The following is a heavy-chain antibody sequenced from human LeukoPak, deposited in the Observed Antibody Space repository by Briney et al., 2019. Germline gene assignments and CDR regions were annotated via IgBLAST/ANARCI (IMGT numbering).Heavy chain of an antibody. CDR2: IYHSGSA. J-gene: IGHJ4*02. CDR3: ASAGHDGSDYKVC. Sequence: PSGTLSLTCSVSGGSISSSNWWSLVRQPPGKGLEWIGEIYHSGSANYNPSLKSRVTISVDKSKNQFSLKLSSVTAADTAVYYCASAGHDGSDYKVCWGQRDLGSVSS. V-gene: IGHV4-4*02. CDR1: GGSISSSNW. D-gene: IGHD3-22*01.